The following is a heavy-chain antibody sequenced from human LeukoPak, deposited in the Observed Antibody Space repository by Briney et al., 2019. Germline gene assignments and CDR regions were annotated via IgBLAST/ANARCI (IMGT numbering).Heavy chain of an antibody. V-gene: IGHV3-23*01. CDR3: AKADVPSNYDVSA. D-gene: IGHD4-11*01. J-gene: IGHJ5*02. CDR2: ISGSGGST. CDR1: GFAVKSSY. Sequence: PGGSLRLSCAASGFAVKSSYMNWVRQAPGKGLEWVSAISGSGGSTYYADSVKGRFTISRDNSKNTLYLQMNSLRAEDTAVYYCAKADVPSNYDVSAWGQGTLVTVSS.